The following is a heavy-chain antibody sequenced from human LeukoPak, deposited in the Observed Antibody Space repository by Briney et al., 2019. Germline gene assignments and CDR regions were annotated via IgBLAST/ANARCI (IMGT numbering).Heavy chain of an antibody. CDR1: GFTFSGYG. Sequence: PGRSLRLSCAASGFTFSGYGMHWVRQAPGKGLEWVAVMSYEGTNKYYADSVKGRFTISRDNSKNTPYLQMNSLRAEDTAVYYCAKDVERLDYFDYCGQGTLVTVSS. V-gene: IGHV3-30*18. CDR2: MSYEGTNK. CDR3: AKDVERLDYFDY. D-gene: IGHD3-9*01. J-gene: IGHJ4*02.